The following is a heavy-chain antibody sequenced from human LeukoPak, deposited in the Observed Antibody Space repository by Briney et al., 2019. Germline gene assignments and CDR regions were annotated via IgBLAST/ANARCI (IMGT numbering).Heavy chain of an antibody. CDR3: AKGLTYNSGSRGYFDY. Sequence: GGFLRLSCAASGFTFSSYAMSWVRQAPGKGLEWVSAISNSGGSTYYADSVKGRFAISRDNPKNTLYLQMNSLRAEDTAVYYCAKGLTYNSGSRGYFDYWGQGTLVTVSS. CDR1: GFTFSSYA. J-gene: IGHJ4*02. V-gene: IGHV3-23*01. CDR2: ISNSGGST. D-gene: IGHD6-19*01.